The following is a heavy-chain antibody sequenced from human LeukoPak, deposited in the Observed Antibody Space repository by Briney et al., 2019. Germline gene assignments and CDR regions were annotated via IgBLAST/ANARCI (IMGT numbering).Heavy chain of an antibody. CDR3: AKGPSPFDY. V-gene: IGHV3-23*01. J-gene: IGHJ4*02. CDR1: GFTFSGFA. Sequence: GGSLRLSCAASGFTFSGFAMSWVRQAPGKGLEWVSSITGTSSSTYYADSVKGRFTISRDNSKNTLYLQMTSLRVDDTAKYYCAKGPSPFDYWGQGILVTVSS. CDR2: ITGTSSST.